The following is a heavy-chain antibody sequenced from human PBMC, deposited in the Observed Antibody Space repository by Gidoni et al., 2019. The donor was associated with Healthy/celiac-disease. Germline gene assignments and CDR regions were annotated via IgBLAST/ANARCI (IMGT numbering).Heavy chain of an antibody. D-gene: IGHD3-3*01. CDR3: AKDSAIFGVARYYYMDV. CDR1: GFTFSSYP. V-gene: IGHV3-23*01. J-gene: IGHJ6*03. Sequence: EVQLLESGGGLVQPGGSLRLSCAASGFTFSSYPMSWVRQAPGKGLEWVSAISGSGGSTYYADSVKGRFTISRDNSKNTLYLQMNSLRAEDTAVYYCAKDSAIFGVARYYYMDVWGKGTTVTVSS. CDR2: ISGSGGST.